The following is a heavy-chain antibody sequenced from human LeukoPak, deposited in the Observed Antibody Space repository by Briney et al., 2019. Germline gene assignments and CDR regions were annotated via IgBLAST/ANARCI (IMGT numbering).Heavy chain of an antibody. D-gene: IGHD3-16*02. V-gene: IGHV3-30*18. Sequence: GGSLRLSCAASGFTFSSYGMHWVRQAPGKGLEWVAVISYDGSNKYYADSVKGRFTISRDNSKNTLFLQTNSLRAEDTAVYYCAKDPPSDDYVWGSYRFPDYWGQGTLVTVSS. CDR1: GFTFSSYG. CDR3: AKDPPSDDYVWGSYRFPDY. CDR2: ISYDGSNK. J-gene: IGHJ4*02.